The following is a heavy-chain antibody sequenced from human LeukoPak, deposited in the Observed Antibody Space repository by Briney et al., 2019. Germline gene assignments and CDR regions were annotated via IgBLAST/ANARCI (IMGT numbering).Heavy chain of an antibody. Sequence: GGSLRLSCAASGFTFSSYAMSWVRQAPGKGLEWVSAISGSGGSTYYADSVKGRFTISRDNSKNTLYLQMSSLRAEDTAVYYCAKGTGHSKYYFDYWGQGTLVTVSS. J-gene: IGHJ4*02. CDR1: GFTFSSYA. V-gene: IGHV3-23*01. D-gene: IGHD1-1*01. CDR2: ISGSGGST. CDR3: AKGTGHSKYYFDY.